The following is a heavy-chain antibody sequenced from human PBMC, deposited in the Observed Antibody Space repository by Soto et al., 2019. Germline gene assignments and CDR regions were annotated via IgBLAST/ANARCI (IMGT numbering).Heavy chain of an antibody. CDR1: GYTFTSYD. D-gene: IGHD3-3*01. CDR2: MNPNSGNT. V-gene: IGHV1-8*01. Sequence: QVQLVQSGAEVKKPRASVKVSCKASGYTFTSYDINWVRQATGQGLEWMGWMNPNSGNTGYAQKFQGRVTMTRNTAISTAYMELSSLRSEDTAVYYCARRGDFWSGYYTRWFDPWGQGTLVTVSS. J-gene: IGHJ5*02. CDR3: ARRGDFWSGYYTRWFDP.